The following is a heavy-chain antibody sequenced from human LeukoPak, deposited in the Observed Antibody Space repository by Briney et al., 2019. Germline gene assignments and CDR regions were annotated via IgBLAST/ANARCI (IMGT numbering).Heavy chain of an antibody. CDR3: AREGYYGSGTPRCAFDI. D-gene: IGHD3-10*01. V-gene: IGHV4-39*02. Sequence: SESLCLTCTVSGGSISSSSYYWGWIRQPPGKGLEWIGRIYYSGSTYYNPSLKSRVTIPVDTSKNQFSLKLSSVTAADTAVYYCAREGYYGSGTPRCAFDIWGEGTMVTVSS. J-gene: IGHJ3*02. CDR1: GGSISSSSYY. CDR2: IYYSGST.